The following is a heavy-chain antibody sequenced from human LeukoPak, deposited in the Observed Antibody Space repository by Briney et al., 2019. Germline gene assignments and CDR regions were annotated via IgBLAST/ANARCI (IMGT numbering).Heavy chain of an antibody. CDR1: GYSFTNYW. V-gene: IGHV5-51*01. D-gene: IGHD3-22*01. CDR2: IYPGDSDT. Sequence: GESLKISCKGSGYSFTNYWFGWVRQMPGKGLEWMGIIYPGDSDTRYSPSFQGQVTISADKSISTAYLQWSNLKASDSAMYYCARRGTSGFYSRSGGVDYWGQGTLVTVSS. CDR3: ARRGTSGFYSRSGGVDY. J-gene: IGHJ4*02.